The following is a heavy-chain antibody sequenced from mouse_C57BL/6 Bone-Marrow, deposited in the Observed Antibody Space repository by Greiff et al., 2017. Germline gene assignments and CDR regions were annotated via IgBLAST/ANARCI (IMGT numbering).Heavy chain of an antibody. D-gene: IGHD1-1*01. V-gene: IGHV1-81*01. CDR2: IYPRSGNT. CDR1: GYTFTSYG. CDR3: ARFFYYGNTFDY. J-gene: IGHJ2*01. Sequence: VQLQQSGAELARPGASVKLSCKASGYTFTSYGISWVKQRTGQGLEWIGEIYPRSGNTYYNEKFKGKATLTADKSSSTAYMELRSLTSEDSAVYFCARFFYYGNTFDYWGQGTTLTVSS.